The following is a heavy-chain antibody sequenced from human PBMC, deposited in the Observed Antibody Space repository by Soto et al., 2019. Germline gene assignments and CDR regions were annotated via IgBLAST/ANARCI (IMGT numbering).Heavy chain of an antibody. D-gene: IGHD2-15*01. CDR3: AKDVTLGGNVGVDY. Sequence: VQLVESGGGVVQPGRSLRLSCAASGFTFSSYGMHWVRQAPGKGLEWVAVISYDGSNKYYADSVKGRFTISRDNSKNTLYLQMNSLRAEDTAVYYCAKDVTLGGNVGVDYWGQGTLVTVSS. J-gene: IGHJ4*02. V-gene: IGHV3-30*18. CDR1: GFTFSSYG. CDR2: ISYDGSNK.